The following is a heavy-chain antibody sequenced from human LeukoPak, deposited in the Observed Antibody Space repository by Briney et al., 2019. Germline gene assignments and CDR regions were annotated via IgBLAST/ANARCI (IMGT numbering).Heavy chain of an antibody. J-gene: IGHJ4*02. Sequence: SETLSLTCTVSGGSISSYYWSWIRQPAGKGLEWIGRIYTSGSTNYNPSLKSRVTMSVDTSKNQFSLKLSSVTAADTAVYYCARVRGRGIAAAAHYFDYWGQGTLVSVSS. CDR1: GGSISSYY. CDR3: ARVRGRGIAAAAHYFDY. CDR2: IYTSGST. V-gene: IGHV4-4*07. D-gene: IGHD6-13*01.